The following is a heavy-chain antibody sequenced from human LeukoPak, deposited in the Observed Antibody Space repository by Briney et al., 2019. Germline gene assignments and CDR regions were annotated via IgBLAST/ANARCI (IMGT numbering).Heavy chain of an antibody. CDR2: INPNSGGT. Sequence: ASVEVSCKASGYTFIGYYIHWVRQAPGQGLEWMGRINPNSGGTNYAQKFQGRVTMTRDTSISTAYMELSRLRSDDTAVYYCARVRGIHYYFDYWGQGTLVTVSS. CDR1: GYTFIGYY. J-gene: IGHJ4*02. V-gene: IGHV1-2*06. CDR3: ARVRGIHYYFDY.